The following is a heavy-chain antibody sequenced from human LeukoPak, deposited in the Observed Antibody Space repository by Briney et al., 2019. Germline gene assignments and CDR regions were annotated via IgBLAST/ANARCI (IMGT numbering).Heavy chain of an antibody. Sequence: PGGSLRLSCAASGFTFSSYAMHWVRQAPGKGLEWVSSISSSSSYIYYADSVKGRFTISRDNAKNSLYLQMNSLRAEDTAVYYCARGEHGDYDVGPGLDYWGQGTLVTVSS. CDR3: ARGEHGDYDVGPGLDY. CDR2: ISSSSSYI. J-gene: IGHJ4*02. D-gene: IGHD4-17*01. CDR1: GFTFSSYA. V-gene: IGHV3-21*01.